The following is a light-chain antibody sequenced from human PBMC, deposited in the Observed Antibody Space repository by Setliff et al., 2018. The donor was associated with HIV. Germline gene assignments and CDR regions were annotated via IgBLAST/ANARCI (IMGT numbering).Light chain of an antibody. CDR3: AAWEDGVSDHVV. CDR1: SSDIGGYHF. V-gene: IGLV2-11*01. Sequence: QSPLTQLRSVSGSPGQSVTISCTGTSSDIGGYHFVSWYQQHPGKAPKVMISDVSKRPSGVPDRFSGSKSGNTASLTISGLRSEDEADYYCAAWEDGVSDHVVFGGGTK. J-gene: IGLJ2*01. CDR2: DVS.